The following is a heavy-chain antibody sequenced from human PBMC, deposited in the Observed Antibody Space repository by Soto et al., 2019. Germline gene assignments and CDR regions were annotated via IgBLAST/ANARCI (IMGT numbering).Heavy chain of an antibody. Sequence: HGESLKISCKGSGYKFIDYWIGWVRQVPGKGLEWMGSIYPGDFDIKYGPSFQGQVTISADKSITTAYLQCSSLKASATAISYAATAFGGEYYDRRSWYSAYWGQGTQVTVSS. CDR1: GYKFIDYW. CDR2: IYPGDFDI. V-gene: IGHV5-51*01. CDR3: ATAFGGEYYDRRSWYSAY. J-gene: IGHJ4*02. D-gene: IGHD3-16*01.